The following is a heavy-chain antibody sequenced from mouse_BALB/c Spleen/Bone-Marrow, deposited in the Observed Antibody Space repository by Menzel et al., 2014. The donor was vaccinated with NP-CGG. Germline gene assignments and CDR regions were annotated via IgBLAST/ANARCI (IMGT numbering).Heavy chain of an antibody. CDR2: INPGSGST. V-gene: IGHV1-54*01. CDR3: ARYDGYFNY. CDR1: GYAFTDYL. Sequence: QLQQTGAELVRPGTSVKVSCKASGYAFTDYLMEWLKQRPGQGLEWIGVINPGSGSTNYNEKFKDKATLTADKSSSTAYMQLSSLTSDDSAVYFCARYDGYFNYWSQGTILTVST. D-gene: IGHD2-3*01. J-gene: IGHJ2*01.